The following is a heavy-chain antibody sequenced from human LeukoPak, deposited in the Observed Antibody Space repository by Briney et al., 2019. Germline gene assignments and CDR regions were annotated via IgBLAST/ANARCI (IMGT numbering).Heavy chain of an antibody. Sequence: SEALSLTCTVSGGSISSSSYYWGWIRQPPGKGLEWIGSIYYSGSTYYNPSLKSRVTISVDTSKNQFSLKLSSVTAADTAVYYCARRNYYDSSGYYFDYWGQGTLVTVSS. CDR2: IYYSGST. CDR1: GGSISSSSYY. CDR3: ARRNYYDSSGYYFDY. J-gene: IGHJ4*02. D-gene: IGHD3-22*01. V-gene: IGHV4-39*01.